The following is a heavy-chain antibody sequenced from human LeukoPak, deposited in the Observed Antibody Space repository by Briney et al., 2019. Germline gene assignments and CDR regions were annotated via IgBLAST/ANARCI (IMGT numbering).Heavy chain of an antibody. Sequence: SVKVSCKASGGTFSRFAINWVRQAPSQGLEWMGRIIPVLAISNYAQKFQGRVTIAADNSTRTASMELRSLRSEDTAVYYCARDVYSSSSPNTHGMDVWGQGTTVTVSS. V-gene: IGHV1-69*04. J-gene: IGHJ6*02. CDR1: GGTFSRFA. CDR3: ARDVYSSSSPNTHGMDV. CDR2: IIPVLAIS. D-gene: IGHD6-6*01.